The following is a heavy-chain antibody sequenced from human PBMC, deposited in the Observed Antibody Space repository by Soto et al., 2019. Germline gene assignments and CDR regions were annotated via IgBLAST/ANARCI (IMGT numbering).Heavy chain of an antibody. D-gene: IGHD3-3*01. J-gene: IGHJ4*02. CDR2: IVPIDGST. V-gene: IGHV1-69*01. CDR3: ARSFTKSRRGGVAFYY. Sequence: QVQLVQSGAEVKKPGSSVKVSCTTSGGTISSFGMNWVRQAPGQGLGWMGGIVPIDGSTKYAEKFQGRVTITADASTDTVYMDLSSLRSEDTAVYYCARSFTKSRRGGVAFYYWGQGTLLTVSP. CDR1: GGTISSFG.